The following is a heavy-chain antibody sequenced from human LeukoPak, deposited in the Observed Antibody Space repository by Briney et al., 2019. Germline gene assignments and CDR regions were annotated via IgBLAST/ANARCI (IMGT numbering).Heavy chain of an antibody. V-gene: IGHV3-23*01. J-gene: IGHJ4*02. D-gene: IGHD3-16*02. CDR3: AKGGLLSNFDY. CDR1: GFFFGNYG. Sequence: GGSLRLSCEASGFFFGNYGMSWVRQAPGKGLEWVSAISGSGGTTYYADSVRGRFTISRDNSKKTLYLQMSSLRAEDTAVYYCAKGGLLSNFDYWGQGTLVTVSS. CDR2: ISGSGGTT.